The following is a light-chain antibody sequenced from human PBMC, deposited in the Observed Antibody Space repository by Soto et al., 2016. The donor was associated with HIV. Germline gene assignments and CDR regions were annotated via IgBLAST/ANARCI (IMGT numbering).Light chain of an antibody. V-gene: IGLV3-21*03. CDR2: DDS. CDR1: NIGSKS. J-gene: IGLJ2*01. CDR3: QVWDSRRDPVL. Sequence: SYELTQAPSVSVAPGKTARISCGGNNIGSKSVHWYQQKPGQAPVLVVYDDSDRPSGIPERFSGSNSGNTATLTINRVEAGEEADYFCQVWDSRRDPVLFGGGTKLTVL.